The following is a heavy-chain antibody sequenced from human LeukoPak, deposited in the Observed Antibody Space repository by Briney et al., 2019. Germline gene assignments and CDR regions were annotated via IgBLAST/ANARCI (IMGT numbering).Heavy chain of an antibody. CDR2: FDPEDGEA. CDR1: GYTLTELT. Sequence: GASVKVSCKISGYTLTELTMHWVRQAPGNGLEWMGGFDPEDGEAVYAQKFQGRVTITADESTSTAYMELSSLRSEDTAVYYCARDPQYSSSSNAFDIWGQGTMVTVSS. V-gene: IGHV1-24*01. D-gene: IGHD6-6*01. J-gene: IGHJ3*02. CDR3: ARDPQYSSSSNAFDI.